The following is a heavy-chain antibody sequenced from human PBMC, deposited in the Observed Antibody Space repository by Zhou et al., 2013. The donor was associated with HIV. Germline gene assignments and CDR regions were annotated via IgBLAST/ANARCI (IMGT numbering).Heavy chain of an antibody. CDR3: ARDRVLTYYYGSGRLYGVDV. D-gene: IGHD3-10*01. CDR2: INPINGGT. Sequence: VQLVQSGAEVKKPGASVKVSCKASGYTFTGYYVHWVRQAPGQGLEWLGWINPINGGTDYARKFQGRVTMTRDTSISTAYMEMTRLQSDDTAVYYCARDRVLTYYYGSGRLYGVDVWGQGTTVTGLL. V-gene: IGHV1-2*02. CDR1: GYTFTGYY. J-gene: IGHJ6*02.